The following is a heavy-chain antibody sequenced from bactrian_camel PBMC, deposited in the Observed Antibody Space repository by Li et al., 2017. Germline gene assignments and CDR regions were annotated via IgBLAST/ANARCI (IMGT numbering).Heavy chain of an antibody. CDR2: IDSRGTT. Sequence: HVQLVESGGGSVQAGGSLTLSCAASGLVYPFWSMAWFRQAPGKEREGVARIDSRGTTEYVDSVKGRFTVFKGNAGKTLYLQMNSLKPEDTAMYYCAADPLRRGYRRHLRDFGYRGQGTQVTVS. CDR3: AADPLRRGYRRHLRDFGY. V-gene: IGHV3S61*01. D-gene: IGHD2*01. CDR1: GLVYPFWS. J-gene: IGHJ6*01.